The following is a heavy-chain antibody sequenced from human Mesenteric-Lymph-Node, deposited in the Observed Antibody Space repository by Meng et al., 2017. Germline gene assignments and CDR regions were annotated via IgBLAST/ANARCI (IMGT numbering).Heavy chain of an antibody. V-gene: IGHV3-11*01. J-gene: IGHJ5*02. CDR2: ISSSAKTR. Sequence: QVQLVESGGALVKPGESLRLSCAASGFTFSDYYMSWVRQAPGKGLEWISYISSSAKTRYYADSVNGRFTISRDNAKNSLYQQMNSLRAEDTAVYYCASVARPWQYLVSWGQGTLVTVSS. CDR3: ASVARPWQYLVS. CDR1: GFTFSDYY. D-gene: IGHD6-13*01.